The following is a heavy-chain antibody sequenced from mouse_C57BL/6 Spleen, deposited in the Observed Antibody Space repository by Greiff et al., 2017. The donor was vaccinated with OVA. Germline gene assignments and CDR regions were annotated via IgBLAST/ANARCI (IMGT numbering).Heavy chain of an antibody. CDR1: GYTFTTYP. Sequence: QVQLQQSGAELVKPGASVKMSCKASGYTFTTYPIEWMKQNHGKSLEWIGNFHPYNDDTKYNEKFQGKATLTVEKSSSTVYLELSRVTSDDAAVYYCARGYGYDEAWFAYWGQGTLVTVSA. CDR3: ARGYGYDEAWFAY. CDR2: FHPYNDDT. V-gene: IGHV1-47*01. J-gene: IGHJ3*01. D-gene: IGHD2-2*01.